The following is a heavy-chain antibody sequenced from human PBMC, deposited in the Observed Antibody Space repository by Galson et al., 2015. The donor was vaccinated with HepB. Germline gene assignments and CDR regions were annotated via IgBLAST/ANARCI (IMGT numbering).Heavy chain of an antibody. Sequence: SLRLSCAVSGFSFSSYSINWVRQAPGKGLEWVSSISSASSHIFFADSVRGRFTISRDNAKNSLFLQMNTLRVEDTAVYYCGRGGDGATVNDVPDIWGQGTTVTVSS. CDR2: ISSASSHI. V-gene: IGHV3-21*01. J-gene: IGHJ3*02. CDR3: GRGGDGATVNDVPDI. CDR1: GFSFSSYS. D-gene: IGHD5/OR15-5a*01.